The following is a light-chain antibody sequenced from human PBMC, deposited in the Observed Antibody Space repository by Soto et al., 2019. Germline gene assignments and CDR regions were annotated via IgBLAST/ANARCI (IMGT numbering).Light chain of an antibody. V-gene: IGKV3-20*01. CDR3: LQFDISPLYT. CDR1: QSVSSSS. J-gene: IGKJ2*01. Sequence: IVLTQSPGTLSLSPWERATLSCRASQSVSSSSLTWYQQKPGQAPRLLIYGASTRATGIPDRFSGSGSGTDFSLTISRLEPEDFAVYYCLQFDISPLYTFGQGTKVDIK. CDR2: GAS.